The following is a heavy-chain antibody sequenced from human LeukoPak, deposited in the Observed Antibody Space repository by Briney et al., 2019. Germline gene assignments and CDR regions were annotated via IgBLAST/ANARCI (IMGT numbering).Heavy chain of an antibody. CDR3: ARLQSYGNFLDDY. D-gene: IGHD4-11*01. CDR1: GVSISSSY. V-gene: IGHV4-59*01. J-gene: IGHJ4*02. CDR2: IYYTGST. Sequence: SETLPLTCTVSGVSISSSYWSWIRQPPGKGLEWIGYIYYTGSTTYNPSLKSRITMSVDTSKSQFSLKLSSVTAADTAVYYCARLQSYGNFLDDYWGQGTLVTVSS.